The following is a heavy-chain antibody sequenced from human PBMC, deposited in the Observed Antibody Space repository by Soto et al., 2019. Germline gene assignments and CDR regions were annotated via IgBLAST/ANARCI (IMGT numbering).Heavy chain of an antibody. CDR2: MNPNSGNT. Sequence: GASVKVSCKASGYTFTSYDINWVRQATGQGLEWMGWMNPNSGNTGYAQKFQGRVTMTRNTSISTAYMELSSLRSEDTAVYYCARGLGYCSSTSCLNRFDPWGQGTLVTVSS. CDR1: GYTFTSYD. D-gene: IGHD2-2*03. V-gene: IGHV1-8*01. CDR3: ARGLGYCSSTSCLNRFDP. J-gene: IGHJ5*02.